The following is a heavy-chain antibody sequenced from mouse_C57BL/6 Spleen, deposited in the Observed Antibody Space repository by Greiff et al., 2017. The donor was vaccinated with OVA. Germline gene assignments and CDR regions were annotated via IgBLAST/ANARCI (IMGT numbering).Heavy chain of an antibody. CDR3: ARSNYYGSYYAMDY. Sequence: QVQLQQPGAELVMPGASVKLSCKASGYTFTSYWMHWVKQRPGQGLEWIGEIDPSDSYTNYNQKFKGKSTLTVDKSSSTAYMQLSSLTSEDSAVYYCARSNYYGSYYAMDYWGQGTSVTVSS. CDR2: IDPSDSYT. J-gene: IGHJ4*01. CDR1: GYTFTSYW. D-gene: IGHD1-2*01. V-gene: IGHV1-69*01.